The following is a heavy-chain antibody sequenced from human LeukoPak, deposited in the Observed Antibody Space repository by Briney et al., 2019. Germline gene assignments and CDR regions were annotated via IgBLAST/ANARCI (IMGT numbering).Heavy chain of an antibody. CDR2: IYNSDSTT. CDR1: GFTFSDHY. J-gene: IGHJ6*02. Sequence: GGSLRLSCAASGFTFSDHYMSWIRQAPGKGLKWVSYIYNSDSTTYYADSVKGRFTMSRDNARNSAYLQMNSLRPEDTAVYYCARGHYGLDVWGQGTTVTVS. CDR3: ARGHYGLDV. V-gene: IGHV3-11*01.